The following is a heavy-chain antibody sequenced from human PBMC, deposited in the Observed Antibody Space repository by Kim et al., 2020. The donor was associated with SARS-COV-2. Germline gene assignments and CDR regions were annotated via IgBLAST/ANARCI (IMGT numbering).Heavy chain of an antibody. Sequence: NKRHSQKVQGRLTITSDTSASTAYMELNSLRSEDTAVYYCAREGHEGGYLTWGQGTMVTVSS. J-gene: IGHJ3*01. CDR3: AREGHEGGYLT. D-gene: IGHD3-22*01. CDR2: NK. V-gene: IGHV1-3*01.